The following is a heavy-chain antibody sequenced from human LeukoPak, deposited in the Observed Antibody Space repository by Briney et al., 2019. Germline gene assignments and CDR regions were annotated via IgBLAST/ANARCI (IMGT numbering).Heavy chain of an antibody. V-gene: IGHV3-74*01. CDR3: ARDHYYDSSGYIPAGDVFDI. Sequence: GGSLRLSCAASGFTFSSYWMHWVRQAPGKGLVWVSRINSDGSSTSYADSVKGRFTISRDNAKNSLNLQMNSLRAEDTAVYYCARDHYYDSSGYIPAGDVFDIWGQGTKVAVSS. D-gene: IGHD3-22*01. CDR2: INSDGSST. CDR1: GFTFSSYW. J-gene: IGHJ3*02.